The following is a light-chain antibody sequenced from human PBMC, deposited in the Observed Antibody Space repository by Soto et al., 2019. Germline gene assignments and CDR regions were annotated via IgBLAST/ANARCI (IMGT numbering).Light chain of an antibody. CDR2: GAS. J-gene: IGKJ1*01. V-gene: IGKV3-20*01. CDR3: QQYGSSGT. CDR1: QSVSSN. Sequence: EIVLTQSPATLSVSPWERATLSCRASQSVSSNLAWHQQKPGQAPRLLIYGASNRATGIPDRFSGSGSGTDFTLTISRLEPEDFAVYYCQQYGSSGTFGQGTKVDIK.